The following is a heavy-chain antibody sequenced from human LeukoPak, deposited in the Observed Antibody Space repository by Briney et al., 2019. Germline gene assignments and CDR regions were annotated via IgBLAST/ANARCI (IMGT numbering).Heavy chain of an antibody. D-gene: IGHD2-15*01. CDR2: SIHSGTT. Sequence: PSETLSLTCAVYAGSFTGYYWSWVRQLPGKGLEWIGESIHSGTTNYNPSLKSRATISVDTSKNQFSLKLTSVTAVYTALYYCARGDWGYCSGGSCPNRFDPWGQGTLVTVSS. J-gene: IGHJ5*02. CDR1: AGSFTGYY. V-gene: IGHV4-34*12. CDR3: ARGDWGYCSGGSCPNRFDP.